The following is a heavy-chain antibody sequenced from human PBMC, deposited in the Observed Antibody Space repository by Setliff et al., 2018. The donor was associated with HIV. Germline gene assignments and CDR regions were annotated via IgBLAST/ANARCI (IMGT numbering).Heavy chain of an antibody. Sequence: PSETLSLTCTVHGGSFSGYYWSWIRQPPGMGLEWIGEINHGGSTNYNPSLKSRVTISVDTSKNQFSLKLSSATAADTAVYYCARVAGAHYFDYWGQGTLVTVSS. V-gene: IGHV4-34*01. D-gene: IGHD1-26*01. CDR2: INHGGST. CDR1: GGSFSGYY. J-gene: IGHJ4*02. CDR3: ARVAGAHYFDY.